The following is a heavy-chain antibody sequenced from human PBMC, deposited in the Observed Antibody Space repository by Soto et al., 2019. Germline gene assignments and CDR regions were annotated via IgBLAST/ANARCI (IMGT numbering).Heavy chain of an antibody. J-gene: IGHJ5*02. V-gene: IGHV1-3*01. Sequence: ASVKVSCKASGYTFTSYAMHWVRQAPGQRLEWMGWINAGDGNTNYSQTFQGRVTITRDTSASTAYMELSGLRSEDTAVYYCARDQGYYDGGLDPRGPGPLVPVSS. CDR1: GYTFTSYA. CDR3: ARDQGYYDGGLDP. CDR2: INAGDGNT. D-gene: IGHD3-22*01.